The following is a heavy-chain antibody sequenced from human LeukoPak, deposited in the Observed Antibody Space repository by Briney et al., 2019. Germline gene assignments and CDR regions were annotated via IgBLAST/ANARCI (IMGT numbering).Heavy chain of an antibody. J-gene: IGHJ3*02. D-gene: IGHD1-26*01. CDR3: AKDTRGRYSGTYDGDAFDI. Sequence: GGSLRLSCAASGFTFSNYDMHWVRQAPGNGLEWLTFIRYDGTNKYYVDSVKGRFTISRDNSKNALFVQMNSLREEDTAMYYCAKDTRGRYSGTYDGDAFDIWGQGTMVTVSS. CDR2: IRYDGTNK. V-gene: IGHV3-30*02. CDR1: GFTFSNYD.